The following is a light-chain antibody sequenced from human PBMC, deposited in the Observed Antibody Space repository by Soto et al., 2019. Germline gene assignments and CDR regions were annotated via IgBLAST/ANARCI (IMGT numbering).Light chain of an antibody. Sequence: QSALTQPRSVSGSPGQSVTISCTGTSRVVGGYEYVSWYQQHPGKAPKLMIYDVVNRPSGVPDRFSGSKSGNTASLTISGLQAEDEADYYCCSYADSYRYVFVTVTKVTVL. CDR3: CSYADSYRYV. CDR2: DVV. CDR1: SRVVGGYEY. V-gene: IGLV2-11*01. J-gene: IGLJ1*01.